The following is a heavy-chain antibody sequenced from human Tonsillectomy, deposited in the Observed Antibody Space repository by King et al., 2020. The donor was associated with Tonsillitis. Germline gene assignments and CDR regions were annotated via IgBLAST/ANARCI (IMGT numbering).Heavy chain of an antibody. CDR2: IYTSGST. J-gene: IGHJ4*02. Sequence: LPLQESGPGLVKPSQTLSLTCTVSGGSISSGSYYWSWIRQPAGKGLEWIGRIYTSGSTNYNPSLKSRVTMSVDTSKNQFSLKLSSVTAADTAVYYCAREDDILTGYSYYFDYWGQGTLVTVSS. CDR3: AREDDILTGYSYYFDY. CDR1: GGSISSGSYY. D-gene: IGHD3-9*01. V-gene: IGHV4-61*02.